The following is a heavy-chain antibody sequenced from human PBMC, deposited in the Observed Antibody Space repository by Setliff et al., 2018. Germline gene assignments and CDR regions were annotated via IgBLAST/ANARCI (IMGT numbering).Heavy chain of an antibody. CDR3: AALDWGENFYNVDV. Sequence: GGSLRLSCTVYGFSFNKYWMYWVRQAPGKGREWVSRINGDATIAHYADSVKGRFTTSRDNARNAPYLQMVSLRGEDTGVYFCAALDWGENFYNVDVWGKGTTVTVSS. CDR2: INGDATIA. CDR1: GFSFNKYW. J-gene: IGHJ6*03. D-gene: IGHD7-27*01. V-gene: IGHV3-74*01.